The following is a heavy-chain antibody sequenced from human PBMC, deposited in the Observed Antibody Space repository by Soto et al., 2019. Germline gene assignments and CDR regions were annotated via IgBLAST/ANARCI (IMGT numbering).Heavy chain of an antibody. CDR2: IYYSGSN. CDR1: GGSISSGDYY. D-gene: IGHD2-15*01. CDR3: ASRGTTTYCSGGSCYARGFDY. J-gene: IGHJ4*02. Sequence: QVQLQESGPGLVKPSQTLSLTCTVSGGSISSGDYYWSWIRQPPGKGLEWLGYIYYSGSNYYNPSIVSRVTISVDTSKNKFSLKLSSVTAADTAGYYCASRGTTTYCSGGSCYARGFDYWGQGTLVTVSS. V-gene: IGHV4-30-4*01.